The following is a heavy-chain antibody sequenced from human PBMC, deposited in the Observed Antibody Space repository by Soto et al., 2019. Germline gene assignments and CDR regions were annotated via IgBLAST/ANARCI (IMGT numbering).Heavy chain of an antibody. CDR2: ISYDGSNK. V-gene: IGHV3-30-3*01. J-gene: IGHJ6*02. CDR3: ARVGWELHGMDV. CDR1: GFTFSSYA. Sequence: GVSLRLSFAASGFTFSSYAMHWVRQAPGKGLEWVAVISYDGSNKYYADSVKGRFTISRDNSKNTLYLQMNSLRAEDTAVYYCARVGWELHGMDVWGQGTTVTVSS. D-gene: IGHD1-26*01.